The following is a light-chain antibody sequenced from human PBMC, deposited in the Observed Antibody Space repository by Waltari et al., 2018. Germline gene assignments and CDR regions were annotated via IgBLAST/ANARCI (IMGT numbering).Light chain of an antibody. CDR1: QTISDY. CDR3: QQSYSTWT. V-gene: IGKV1-39*01. CDR2: AAS. J-gene: IGKJ1*01. Sequence: DIQMTQSPPSLSAFVGDRVVLTCRASQTISDYLNWYQQKPGKVPKLLIYAASSLQTGVPSRCSGSGSGTDFTLTISGLQPEDIATYYCQQSYSTWTFGQGTKVELK.